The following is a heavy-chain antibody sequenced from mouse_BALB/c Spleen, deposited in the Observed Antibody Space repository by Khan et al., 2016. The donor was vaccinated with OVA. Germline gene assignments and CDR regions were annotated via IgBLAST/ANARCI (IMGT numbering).Heavy chain of an antibody. Sequence: QIQLVQSGAELARPGASVKMSCKASGYTFTSYTIHWIKLRPGQGLEWIGYINPSNGYTNYNQKFRDKATLTADKSSTTAYMQLSSLTSDDSAVYNCVRDGAYHRNDGWFAYWGQGTLGTVSA. D-gene: IGHD2-14*01. CDR3: VRDGAYHRNDGWFAY. CDR1: GYTFTSYT. CDR2: INPSNGYT. J-gene: IGHJ3*01. V-gene: IGHV1-4*01.